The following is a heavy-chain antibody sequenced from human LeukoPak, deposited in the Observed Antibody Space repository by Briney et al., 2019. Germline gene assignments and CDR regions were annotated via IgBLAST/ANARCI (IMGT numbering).Heavy chain of an antibody. CDR2: INHSGST. D-gene: IGHD1-7*01. V-gene: IGHV4-34*01. Sequence: PSETLSLTCAVYGGSFSGYYWSWIRQPPGKGLEWIGEINHSGSTNYNPSLKSRVTISVDTSKNQFSLKLSSVTAADTAVYYCARHPTGTIVLDYWGQGTLVTVSS. CDR1: GGSFSGYY. J-gene: IGHJ4*02. CDR3: ARHPTGTIVLDY.